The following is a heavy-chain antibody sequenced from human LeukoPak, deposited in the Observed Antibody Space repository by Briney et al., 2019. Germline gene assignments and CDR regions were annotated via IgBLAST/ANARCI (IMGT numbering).Heavy chain of an antibody. CDR3: ARVGYSSSWTINLYYYYYMDV. D-gene: IGHD6-13*01. CDR2: IYHSGST. V-gene: IGHV4-38-2*02. CDR1: GYSISSGYY. Sequence: SETLSLTCTVSGYSISSGYYWGWIRQPPGKGLEWIGSIYHSGSTYYNPSLKSRVTISVDTSKNQFSLKLSSVTAADTAVYYCARVGYSSSWTINLYYYYYMDVWGKGTTVTISS. J-gene: IGHJ6*03.